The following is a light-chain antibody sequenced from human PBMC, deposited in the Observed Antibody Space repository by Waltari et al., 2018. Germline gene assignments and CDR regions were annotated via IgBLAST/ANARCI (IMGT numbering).Light chain of an antibody. J-gene: IGLJ2*01. Sequence: QSALTQPASVSGSPGQSITISCTGSSGNIGNYKLVSWFQQHPGKAPKLLIYEDTERPSGISIRFSASKSGDTAFLKVSGLQAGDEADYYCSSYATSRSILFGGGTQLTVL. CDR2: EDT. V-gene: IGLV2-23*01. CDR3: SSYATSRSIL. CDR1: SGNIGNYKL.